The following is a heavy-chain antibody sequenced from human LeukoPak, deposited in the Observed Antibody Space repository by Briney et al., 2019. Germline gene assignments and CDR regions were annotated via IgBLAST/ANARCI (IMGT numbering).Heavy chain of an antibody. D-gene: IGHD3-22*01. CDR2: ISGSGGST. CDR3: AEPEGGYYDIRPD. Sequence: GGSLRLSCAASGFTFSSYAMSWVRQAPGKGLEWVSAISGSGGSTYYADSVKGRFTISRDNSKNTLYLQMDSLRAEDTAVYYCAEPEGGYYDIRPDWGQGTLVTVSS. J-gene: IGHJ4*02. V-gene: IGHV3-23*01. CDR1: GFTFSSYA.